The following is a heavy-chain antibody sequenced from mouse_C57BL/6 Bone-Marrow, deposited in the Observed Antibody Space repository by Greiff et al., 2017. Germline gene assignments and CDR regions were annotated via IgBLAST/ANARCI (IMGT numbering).Heavy chain of an antibody. V-gene: IGHV3-8*01. CDR3: TREDCGYYMDV. D-gene: IGHD1-1*01. CDR1: GYSITSDY. CDR2: ISYRGST. J-gene: IGHJ4*01. Sequence: EVKLVESGPGLAKPSQSLSLTCSVTGYSITSDYWNWIRKFPGNKLEYMGYISYRGSTYSKPSHKSRISITRDTSRNQYYLQLNSVTTEDAATYYCTREDCGYYMDVWGKGTSVTVSS.